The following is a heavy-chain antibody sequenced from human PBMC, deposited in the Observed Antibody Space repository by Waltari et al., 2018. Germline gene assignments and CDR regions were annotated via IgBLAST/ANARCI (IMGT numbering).Heavy chain of an antibody. CDR3: AKGCGSSFYSTFDC. Sequence: EVQLLESGGGLVQPGGSLRLSCAASGFTFNNYAMSWVRQAPGKGLAWVSTIRSSGGNTYYTGSGKGRFTISRDNSNNTLYLQMNSRIAEDTAVYYCAKGCGSSFYSTFDCWGQGTLVTVSS. J-gene: IGHJ4*02. CDR1: GFTFNNYA. CDR2: IRSSGGNT. D-gene: IGHD2-15*01. V-gene: IGHV3-23*01.